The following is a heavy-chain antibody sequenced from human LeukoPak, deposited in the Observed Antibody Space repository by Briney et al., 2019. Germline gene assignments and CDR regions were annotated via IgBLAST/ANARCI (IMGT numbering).Heavy chain of an antibody. CDR2: ISGSGGST. D-gene: IGHD6-19*01. CDR3: AKDKFGGWPSPGNDY. Sequence: GGSLRLSCAASGFTFSSYAMSWVRQASGKGLEWVSAISGSGGSTYYADSVKGRFTISRDNSKNTLYLQMNSLRAEDTAVYYCAKDKFGGWPSPGNDYWGQGTLVTVSS. CDR1: GFTFSSYA. J-gene: IGHJ4*02. V-gene: IGHV3-23*01.